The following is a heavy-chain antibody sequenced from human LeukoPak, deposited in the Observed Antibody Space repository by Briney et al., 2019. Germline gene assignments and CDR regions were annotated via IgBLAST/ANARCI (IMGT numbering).Heavy chain of an antibody. CDR1: GGSISSYY. V-gene: IGHV4-59*01. CDR3: ARDSPDCSGGSCYPYYYYYYMDV. D-gene: IGHD2-15*01. Sequence: SETLSLTCTVSGGSISSYYWSWIRQPPGKGQEWIGYIYYSGSTNYNPSLKSRVTISVDTSKNQFSLKLSSVTAADTAVYYCARDSPDCSGGSCYPYYYYYYMDVWGKGTTVTVSS. J-gene: IGHJ6*03. CDR2: IYYSGST.